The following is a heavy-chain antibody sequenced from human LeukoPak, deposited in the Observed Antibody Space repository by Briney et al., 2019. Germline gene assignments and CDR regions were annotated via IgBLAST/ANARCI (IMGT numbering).Heavy chain of an antibody. CDR2: ISIYNGNT. D-gene: IGHD3-3*01. CDR3: ARITYDFWSGYYMPDDP. Sequence: ASVKVSCKATGYTFTKYGISWVRQAPGQGLEWMGWISIYNGNTDYAQKLRGRVTMTTDTSTSTAYMELRSLRSDGTAVYYCARITYDFWSGYYMPDDPWGQGTLVTVSS. J-gene: IGHJ5*02. V-gene: IGHV1-18*01. CDR1: GYTFTKYG.